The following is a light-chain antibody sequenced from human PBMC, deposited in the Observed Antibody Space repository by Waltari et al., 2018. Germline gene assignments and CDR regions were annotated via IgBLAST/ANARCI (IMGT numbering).Light chain of an antibody. CDR3: QQYNLYST. J-gene: IGKJ5*01. Sequence: DIQMTQSPSTLSASIGDRVTITCRASQSVRTWLAWFQQKPGKAPKLLIHKSSNLESGVPSRFSGCGSGTEFTLTISSLQPDDFATYYCQQYNLYSTFGQGTRLEMK. V-gene: IGKV1-5*03. CDR1: QSVRTW. CDR2: KSS.